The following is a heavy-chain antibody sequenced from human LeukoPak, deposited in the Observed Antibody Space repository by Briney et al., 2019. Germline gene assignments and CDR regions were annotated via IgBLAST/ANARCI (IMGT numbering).Heavy chain of an antibody. Sequence: GGSLRLSCAASGFTFSSYWMHWVRQAPGKGLEWVSAISGSGGSTYYADSVKGRFTISRDNSKNTLYLQMNSLRAEDTAVYYWAKERGLNWFDPWGQGTLVTVSS. V-gene: IGHV3-23*01. CDR2: ISGSGGST. J-gene: IGHJ5*02. CDR3: AKERGLNWFDP. CDR1: GFTFSSYW.